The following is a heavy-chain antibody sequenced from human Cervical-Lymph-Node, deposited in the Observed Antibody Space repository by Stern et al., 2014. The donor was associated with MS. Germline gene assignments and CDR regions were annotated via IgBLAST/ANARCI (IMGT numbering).Heavy chain of an antibody. CDR3: VKDRGYGYFDY. J-gene: IGHJ4*02. CDR2: ISSNGGST. D-gene: IGHD5-12*01. V-gene: IGHV3-64D*06. CDR1: GFPFSSYA. Sequence: VQLVESGGSLVQPGGSLRLACSASGFPFSSYAMPGVRLAPGQGLEYVSAISSNGGSTYYAGSVKGRFTISRDNSKNTLYLQMSSLRAEDTAVYYCVKDRGYGYFDYWGQGTLVTVSS.